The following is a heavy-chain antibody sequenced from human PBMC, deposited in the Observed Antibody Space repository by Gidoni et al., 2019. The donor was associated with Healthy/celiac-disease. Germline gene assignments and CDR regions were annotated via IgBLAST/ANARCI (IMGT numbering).Heavy chain of an antibody. Sequence: EVQLVQSGAEVKKPGGSLRISCKGPGYSFTSYWLGWVRQMPGTGLEWVGIIYPGYSDTRYSPSFQGQVTISADKSISTAYLQWSSLKASDTAMYYCASTLVGATFGDYYYGMDVWGQGTTVTVSS. V-gene: IGHV5-51*01. J-gene: IGHJ6*02. CDR2: IYPGYSDT. D-gene: IGHD1-26*01. CDR3: ASTLVGATFGDYYYGMDV. CDR1: GYSFTSYW.